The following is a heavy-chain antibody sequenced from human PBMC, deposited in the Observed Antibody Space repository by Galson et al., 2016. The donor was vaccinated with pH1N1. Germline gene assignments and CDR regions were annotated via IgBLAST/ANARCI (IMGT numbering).Heavy chain of an antibody. V-gene: IGHV1-2*02. Sequence: SVKVSCKASGYTFTAHYIHWVRQARGQGLEWMGWVNTDNGGTKFAAKFQGRVTMSRDRATTTAYMELGSLRSDDTGIDYCAKGAGANYLVDDWGQGTLVIVSS. CDR2: VNTDNGGT. CDR3: AKGAGANYLVDD. CDR1: GYTFTAHY. J-gene: IGHJ4*02. D-gene: IGHD4/OR15-4a*01.